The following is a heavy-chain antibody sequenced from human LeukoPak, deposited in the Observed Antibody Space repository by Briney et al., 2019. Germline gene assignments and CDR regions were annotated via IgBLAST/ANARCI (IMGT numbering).Heavy chain of an antibody. D-gene: IGHD1-1*01. CDR3: ARGQLERRYFDY. V-gene: IGHV1-69*05. J-gene: IGHJ4*02. CDR2: IIPIFGTA. CDR1: GGTFSSYA. Sequence: SVKVSCKASGGTFSSYAISWVRHPPGQGLEWMGGIIPIFGTANYAQKFQGRVTITTDESTSTAYMELSSLRSEDTAVYYCARGQLERRYFDYWGQGALVTVSS.